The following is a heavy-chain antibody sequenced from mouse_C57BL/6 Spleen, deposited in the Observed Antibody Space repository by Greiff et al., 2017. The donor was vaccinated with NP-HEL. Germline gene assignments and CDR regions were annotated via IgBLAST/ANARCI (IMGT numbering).Heavy chain of an antibody. J-gene: IGHJ2*01. D-gene: IGHD2-3*01. V-gene: IGHV1-59*01. Sequence: QVQLQQPGAELVRPGTSVKLSCKASGYTFTSYWMHWVKQRPGQGLEWIGVIDPSDSYTNYNQKFKGKATLTVDTSSSTAYMQLSSLTSEDSAVYYCARGIYDGSLDYWGQGTTLTVSS. CDR2: IDPSDSYT. CDR1: GYTFTSYW. CDR3: ARGIYDGSLDY.